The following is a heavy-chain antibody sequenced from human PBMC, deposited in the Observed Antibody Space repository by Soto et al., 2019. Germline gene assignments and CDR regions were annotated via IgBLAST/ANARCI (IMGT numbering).Heavy chain of an antibody. Sequence: SVKVPCKASGFTFTSSAVQWVRQARGQLLEWIGWIVVGSGNTNYAQKFQERVTITRDMSTSTAYMELSSLRSEDTAVYYCAAGSDYYGMDVWGQGTTVTVSS. CDR2: IVVGSGNT. CDR3: AAGSDYYGMDV. CDR1: GFTFTSSA. V-gene: IGHV1-58*01. D-gene: IGHD2-2*03. J-gene: IGHJ6*02.